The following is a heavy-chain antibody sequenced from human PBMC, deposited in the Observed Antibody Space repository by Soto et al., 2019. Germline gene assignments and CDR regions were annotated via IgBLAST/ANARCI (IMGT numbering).Heavy chain of an antibody. V-gene: IGHV3-33*01. CDR2: IWYDGSNK. D-gene: IGHD6-19*01. CDR3: ARAGYSSASYYYYYYMDV. CDR1: GFTFSSYG. J-gene: IGHJ6*03. Sequence: GGSLRLSCAASGFTFSSYGMHWVRQAPGKGLEWVAVIWYDGSNKYYADSVKGRFTISRDNSKNTLYLQMNSLRAEDTAVYYCARAGYSSASYYYYYYMDVWGKGTTVTVSS.